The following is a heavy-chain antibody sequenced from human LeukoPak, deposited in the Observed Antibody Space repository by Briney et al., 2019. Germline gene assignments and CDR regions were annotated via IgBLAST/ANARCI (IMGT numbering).Heavy chain of an antibody. V-gene: IGHV4-38-2*01. CDR2: IYHSGST. Sequence: PSETLSLTCAVSGYSISSGYYWGWIRQPPGKGLEWIGSIYHSGSTYYNPSLKSRVTISVDTSKNQFSLKLSSVTAADTAVYYCAERYFGVFDYWGQGTLVTVSS. J-gene: IGHJ4*02. CDR1: GYSISSGYY. CDR3: AERYFGVFDY. D-gene: IGHD3-16*01.